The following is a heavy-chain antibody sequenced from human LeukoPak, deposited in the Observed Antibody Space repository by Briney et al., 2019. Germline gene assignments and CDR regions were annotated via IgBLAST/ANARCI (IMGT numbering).Heavy chain of an antibody. CDR2: ISGSGGST. CDR3: AKRGGEGSSWPFVY. Sequence: PGGSLRLSCAASGFTFSNYAMSWVRQAPGKGLEWVSAISGSGGSTYYADSVKGRFTISRDNSKNALYLQMNSLRAEDTAVYYCAKRGGEGSSWPFVYWGQGTLVTVSS. D-gene: IGHD6-13*01. V-gene: IGHV3-23*01. CDR1: GFTFSNYA. J-gene: IGHJ4*02.